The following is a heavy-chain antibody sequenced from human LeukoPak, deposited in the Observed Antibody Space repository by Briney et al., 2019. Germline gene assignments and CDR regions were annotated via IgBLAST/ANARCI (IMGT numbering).Heavy chain of an antibody. CDR1: GFSFSNYW. CDR3: ARGLSYGFSDFVY. V-gene: IGHV3-7*01. D-gene: IGHD2/OR15-2a*01. J-gene: IGHJ4*02. CDR2: INQDGSEK. Sequence: GGSLRLSCAASGFSFSNYWMNWVRQAPGRGLEWVANINQDGSEKYYIDSMKGRFTISRDNSKNSLYVQMNSLRAEDTAVYYCARGLSYGFSDFVYWGEGTLVTVSS.